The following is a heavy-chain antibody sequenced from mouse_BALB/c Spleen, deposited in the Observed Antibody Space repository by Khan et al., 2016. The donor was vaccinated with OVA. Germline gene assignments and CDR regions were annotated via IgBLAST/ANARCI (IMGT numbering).Heavy chain of an antibody. CDR1: GFSLTRHG. CDR3: ARNREPDYFDY. CDR2: IWAGGST. J-gene: IGHJ2*01. Sequence: VELVESGPGLVAPSQSLSITCTVSGFSLTRHGIHWVRHPPGKGLAWLGIIWAGGSTNYNSALMSRLSITKDSSKSPVFLKMNSLQTDDTAIYYCARNREPDYFDYWGQGTTLTVSS. V-gene: IGHV2-9*02.